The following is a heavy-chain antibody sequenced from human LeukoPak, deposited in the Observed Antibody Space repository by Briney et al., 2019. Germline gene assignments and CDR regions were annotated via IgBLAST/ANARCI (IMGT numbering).Heavy chain of an antibody. J-gene: IGHJ5*02. Sequence: ASVKVSYQPCGYTFTDYFIHCVRQAPGQGLEWIGCVNPNSGGTNYAQTFKGRVTMTRDTSISTAYMELSRLRSDDTAVFYCARALYSGYTYGGPQVVHSSFDPWGQGTLVTVSS. CDR2: VNPNSGGT. CDR1: GYTFTDYF. D-gene: IGHD5-12*01. CDR3: ARALYSGYTYGGPQVVHSSFDP. V-gene: IGHV1-2*02.